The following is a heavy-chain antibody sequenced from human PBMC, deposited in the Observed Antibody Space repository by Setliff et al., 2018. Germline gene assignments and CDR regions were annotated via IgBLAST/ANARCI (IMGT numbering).Heavy chain of an antibody. CDR1: GGNFSSYA. D-gene: IGHD2-2*01. CDR2: IIPIFGTA. Sequence: SLKVSCKASGGNFSSYAISWVRQAPGQGIEWMGGIIPIFGTANYAQKFPGIVTFTADESTSTAYMELSSLRSEDTAVYYCARVGRDIPPVVPAASSPHYYYYIDVWGKGTTVTVSS. CDR3: ARVGRDIPPVVPAASSPHYYYYIDV. V-gene: IGHV1-69*13. J-gene: IGHJ6*03.